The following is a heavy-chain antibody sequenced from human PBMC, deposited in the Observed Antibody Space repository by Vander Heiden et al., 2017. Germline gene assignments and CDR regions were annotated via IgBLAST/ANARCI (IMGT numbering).Heavy chain of an antibody. J-gene: IGHJ4*02. D-gene: IGHD6-13*01. CDR2: ISGSGGST. Sequence: EVQLLESGGGLVQPGGSLRLSCAASGFTFSSYAMSWVRQAPGKGLEWVSAISGSGGSTYYADSVKGRFTISRDNSKNTLYLQMNSMRAEDTAVYYCAKAYSSSWYEGDYWGQGTLVTVSS. CDR1: GFTFSSYA. CDR3: AKAYSSSWYEGDY. V-gene: IGHV3-23*01.